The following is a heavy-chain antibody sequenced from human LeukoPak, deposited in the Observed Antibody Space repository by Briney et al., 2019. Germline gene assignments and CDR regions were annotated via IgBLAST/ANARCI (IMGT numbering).Heavy chain of an antibody. Sequence: ASVKVSFKSSGYNLLRHDVSWVRPAPAQGLEWVGLFSSNNGNKEFAKTFQGRVTMTTDKSASTDYMELRNLRSDDTAVYYCASALYYDFSYFFDYWGQGTLVTVSS. D-gene: IGHD3-3*01. CDR3: ASALYYDFSYFFDY. V-gene: IGHV1-18*01. J-gene: IGHJ4*02. CDR1: GYNLLRHD. CDR2: FSSNNGNK.